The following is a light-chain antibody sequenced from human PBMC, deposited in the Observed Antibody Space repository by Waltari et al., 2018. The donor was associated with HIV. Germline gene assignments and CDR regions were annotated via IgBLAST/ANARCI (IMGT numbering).Light chain of an antibody. Sequence: DIQMTQSPSSLSAYVGNTVTITCRASQGISTRLAWFQQRPEEAPKSLIYAASSLQSGVPSRFRGSGSGTDFTLTITSLLPEDSATYYCQHYYTYPITFGQGTRLEIK. CDR3: QHYYTYPIT. J-gene: IGKJ5*01. CDR1: QGISTR. V-gene: IGKV1D-16*01. CDR2: AAS.